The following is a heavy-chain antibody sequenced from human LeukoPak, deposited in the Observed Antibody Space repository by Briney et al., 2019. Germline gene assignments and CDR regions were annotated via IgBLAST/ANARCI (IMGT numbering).Heavy chain of an antibody. J-gene: IGHJ4*02. V-gene: IGHV4-34*01. Sequence: PSETLSLTCAVYGGSFSGYYWSWIRQPPGKGLEWIGEINHSGSTNYNPSLKSRVTISVDTSKNQFSLKLSSVTAADTAVYYCASSGAGDYPRSDCWGQGTLVTVSS. CDR3: ASSGAGDYPRSDC. CDR1: GGSFSGYY. CDR2: INHSGST. D-gene: IGHD4-17*01.